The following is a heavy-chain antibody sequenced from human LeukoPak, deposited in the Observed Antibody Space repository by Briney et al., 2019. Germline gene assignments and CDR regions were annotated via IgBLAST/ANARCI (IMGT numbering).Heavy chain of an antibody. D-gene: IGHD3-3*01. Sequence: EPGGSLRLSCAASGFTFSSYEMNWVRQAPGKGLEWVSYISSSGSTIYYADSVKGRFTISRDNAKNSLYLQMNSLRAEDTAVYYCARDWKLRFLEWSDGMDVWAKGPRSPSP. CDR1: GFTFSSYE. J-gene: IGHJ6*02. CDR3: ARDWKLRFLEWSDGMDV. V-gene: IGHV3-48*03. CDR2: ISSSGSTI.